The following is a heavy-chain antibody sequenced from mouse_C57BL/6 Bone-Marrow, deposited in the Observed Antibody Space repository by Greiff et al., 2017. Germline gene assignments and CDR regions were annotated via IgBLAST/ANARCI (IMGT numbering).Heavy chain of an antibody. CDR2: LVPNSGGT. CDR1: GYTFTSYW. D-gene: IGHD1-1*01. V-gene: IGHV1-72*01. Sequence: QVQLPQPGAELVKPGASVKLSCKASGYTFTSYWMHWVKQRPGRGLEWIGRLVPNSGGTKYNEKFKSKATLTLDKPSSTAYMQLSSLTSEDSAVYYCERGLTAVVPFDYWGQGTTLTVSS. J-gene: IGHJ2*01. CDR3: ERGLTAVVPFDY.